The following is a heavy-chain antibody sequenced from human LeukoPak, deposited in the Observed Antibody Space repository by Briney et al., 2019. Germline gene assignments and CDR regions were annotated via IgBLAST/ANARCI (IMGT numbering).Heavy chain of an antibody. CDR1: GGSISSSNYY. V-gene: IGHV4-39*01. CDR2: IYYSGST. CDR3: ARLRDGYNGGGVDY. D-gene: IGHD5-24*01. Sequence: PSETLSLTCTVSGGSISSSNYYWGWIRQPPGKGLEWIGSIYYSGSTYYNPSLKSRVTISVDTSKNQFSLKLSSVTAADTAVYYCARLRDGYNGGGVDYWGQGTLVTVSS. J-gene: IGHJ4*02.